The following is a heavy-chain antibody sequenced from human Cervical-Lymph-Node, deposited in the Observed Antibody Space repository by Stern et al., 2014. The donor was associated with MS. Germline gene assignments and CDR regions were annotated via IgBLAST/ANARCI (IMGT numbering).Heavy chain of an antibody. CDR1: GYTFTSYD. J-gene: IGHJ4*02. CDR2: VNPNSGNT. V-gene: IGHV1-8*01. Sequence: VQLLQSGAEVKKPGASVKVSCKASGYTFTSYDINLVRQATGQGLEWMGWVNPNSGNTGYAQQFQGSITMTRNTSISKAYMELSRLRSEDTAVYYCARADYSLDYWGQGTLVTVSS. CDR3: ARADYSLDY. D-gene: IGHD4-11*01.